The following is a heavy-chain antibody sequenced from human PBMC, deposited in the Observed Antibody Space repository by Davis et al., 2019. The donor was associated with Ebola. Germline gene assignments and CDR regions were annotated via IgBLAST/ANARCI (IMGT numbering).Heavy chain of an antibody. J-gene: IGHJ6*02. Sequence: MPGGSLRLSCAVSGGSISSSNWWSWVRQPPGKGLEWIGEIYHSGSTNYNPSLKSRVTISVDKSKNQFSLKLSSVTAADTAVYYCARERRIVVVPAAAHYYYYGMDVWGQGTTVTVSS. CDR3: ARERRIVVVPAAAHYYYYGMDV. V-gene: IGHV4-4*02. D-gene: IGHD2-2*01. CDR1: GGSISSSNW. CDR2: IYHSGST.